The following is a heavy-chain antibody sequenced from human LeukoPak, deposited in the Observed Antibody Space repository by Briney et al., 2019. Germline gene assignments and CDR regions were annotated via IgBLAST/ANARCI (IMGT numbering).Heavy chain of an antibody. Sequence: KPSETLSLTCTVSGYSNAHGFFWAWIRQPPGGGLEWIGSLYHSGTTYYNTSLKSRISTSVDTSKNQFSLKLRLVTAADTAVYYCARVEVPRDINDWYFDLWGRGTLVTVSS. D-gene: IGHD2-15*01. CDR3: ARVEVPRDINDWYFDL. CDR1: GYSNAHGFF. V-gene: IGHV4-38-2*02. J-gene: IGHJ2*01. CDR2: LYHSGTT.